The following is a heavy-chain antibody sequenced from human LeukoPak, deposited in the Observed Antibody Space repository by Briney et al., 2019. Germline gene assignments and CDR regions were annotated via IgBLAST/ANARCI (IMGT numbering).Heavy chain of an antibody. V-gene: IGHV1-69*05. CDR1: GGTFSSYA. Sequence: SVKVSCKASGGTFSSYAISWVRQAPGQGLEWMGGIIPIFGTANYAQKFQGRVTITTDESTSTAYMELSSMRSEDTAVYYCARSPDPYCSSTSCYRGSRFYMDVWGKGTTVTVSS. CDR3: ARSPDPYCSSTSCYRGSRFYMDV. CDR2: IIPIFGTA. J-gene: IGHJ6*03. D-gene: IGHD2-2*02.